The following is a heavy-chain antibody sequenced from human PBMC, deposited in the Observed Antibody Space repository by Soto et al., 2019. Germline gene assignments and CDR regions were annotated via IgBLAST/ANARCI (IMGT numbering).Heavy chain of an antibody. D-gene: IGHD5-18*01. CDR3: AKDRSDGFINWFDP. V-gene: IGHV3-9*01. Sequence: GGSLRLSCAASGFTFDDYAMHWVRQAPGKGLEWVSGISWNSGSIGYADSVKGRFTISRDNAKNSLYLQMNSLRAEDTALYYCAKDRSDGFINWFDPWGQGTLVTVS. CDR1: GFTFDDYA. CDR2: ISWNSGSI. J-gene: IGHJ5*02.